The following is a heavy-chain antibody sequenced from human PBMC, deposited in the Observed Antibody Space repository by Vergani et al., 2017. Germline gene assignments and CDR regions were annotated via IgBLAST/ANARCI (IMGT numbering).Heavy chain of an antibody. CDR3: VRARCSGPCVMCKWFDS. Sequence: EVQLVESGGGLIHPGGSLRLSCEGSGFSFSGYWMHWVRQSPEKGLVWVSRIKSDGSITNYADSVKGRFTISRDNAKNTLYLEMNSLRGDDTAIYYCVRARCSGPCVMCKWFDSWGQGTLVTVSS. V-gene: IGHV3-74*01. J-gene: IGHJ5*01. D-gene: IGHD5-12*01. CDR2: IKSDGSIT. CDR1: GFSFSGYW.